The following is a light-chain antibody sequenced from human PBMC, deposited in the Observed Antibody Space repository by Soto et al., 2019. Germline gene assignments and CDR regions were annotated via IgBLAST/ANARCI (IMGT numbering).Light chain of an antibody. J-gene: IGLJ3*02. CDR1: SSDVGGYNY. Sequence: QSALTQPRSVSGSPGQSVTISCTGTSSDVGGYNYVSWYQQYPGKAPKLMIYDVTKRPSGVPDRFSGSKSGNTASLTISGLQADDEADYYCCSYAGRYTFGGVFGGGTKLTVL. CDR2: DVT. CDR3: CSYAGRYTFGGV. V-gene: IGLV2-11*01.